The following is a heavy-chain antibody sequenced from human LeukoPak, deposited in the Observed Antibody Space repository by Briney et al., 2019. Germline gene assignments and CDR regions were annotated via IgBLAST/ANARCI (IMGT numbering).Heavy chain of an antibody. J-gene: IGHJ6*02. CDR3: ARDPYYYDSSGYGYYYGVDV. D-gene: IGHD3-22*01. V-gene: IGHV1-46*01. Sequence: SVKVSCKASGYTFTSYYMHWVRQAPAQGLEWRGIINPSGGSTIYAQNIQGRVTITREMSTSTVYMELSSLRSEDTAVYYCARDPYYYDSSGYGYYYGVDVWGQGTTVTVSS. CDR1: GYTFTSYY. CDR2: INPSGGST.